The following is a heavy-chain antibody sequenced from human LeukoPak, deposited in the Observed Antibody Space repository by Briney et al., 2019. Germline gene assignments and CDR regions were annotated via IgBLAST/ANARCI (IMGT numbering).Heavy chain of an antibody. CDR2: ISSSSSYI. Sequence: GGSLRLSCAASGFTFSSYSMNWVRQAPGKGLEWVSSISSSSSYIYYADSVKGRFTISRDNAKNSLYLQMNSLRAEDTAVYYCATMGSSGPRSGGAFDYWGQGTLVTVSS. D-gene: IGHD3-22*01. J-gene: IGHJ4*02. CDR3: ATMGSSGPRSGGAFDY. V-gene: IGHV3-21*01. CDR1: GFTFSSYS.